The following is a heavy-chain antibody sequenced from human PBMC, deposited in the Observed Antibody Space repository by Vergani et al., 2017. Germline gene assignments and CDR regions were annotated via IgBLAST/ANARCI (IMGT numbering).Heavy chain of an antibody. CDR1: GGSISNDNYY. CDR3: TRLTTLAQNWFDP. Sequence: QVQLQESGPGLVKPSQTMSLTCTVSGGSISNDNYYWTWIRQPAGKGLEWIGRIYTSGSTNYNPSLKSRITMSLATSKNHFSLNLTSVTAADTAVYYCTRLTTLAQNWFDPWGQGTLVTVSS. J-gene: IGHJ5*02. CDR2: IYTSGST. V-gene: IGHV4-61*02. D-gene: IGHD4/OR15-4a*01.